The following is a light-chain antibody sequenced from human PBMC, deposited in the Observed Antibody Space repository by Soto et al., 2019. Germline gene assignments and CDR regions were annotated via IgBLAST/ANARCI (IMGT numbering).Light chain of an antibody. CDR1: QGISNW. V-gene: IGKV1-12*01. J-gene: IGKJ5*01. CDR3: QQANRFPIT. Sequence: DIQMTQSPSSVSASVGDRVTVTCRASQGISNWLAWYQQKAGRAPQLLISGASNLQSGVPSRFSGSRSGTDFNLTISSLQPVDCATYYCQQANRFPITFGHGTRLEIK. CDR2: GAS.